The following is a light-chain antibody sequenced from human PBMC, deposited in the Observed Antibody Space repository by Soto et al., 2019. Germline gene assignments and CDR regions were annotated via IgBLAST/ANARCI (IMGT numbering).Light chain of an antibody. V-gene: IGLV2-23*02. CDR3: CSYAGSSTVM. Sequence: QSALTQPASVSGSPGQSITISCTGTSSDIGTYDLVSWYQKHPGKAPKLIMSQVSKRPSGLSNRFSGSKSGNTAPLTISGLQAEDEADYYCCSYAGSSTVMFGGGTKVTVL. J-gene: IGLJ3*02. CDR1: SSDIGTYDL. CDR2: QVS.